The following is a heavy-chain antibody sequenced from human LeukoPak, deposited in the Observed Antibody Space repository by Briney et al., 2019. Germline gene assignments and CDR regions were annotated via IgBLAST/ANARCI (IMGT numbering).Heavy chain of an antibody. J-gene: IGHJ6*04. V-gene: IGHV4-34*01. CDR2: INHSGST. CDR3: ARARPILTGPYYYYGMDV. Sequence: PSETLSLTCAVYGGSFNGYYWSWIRQPPGKGLEWIGEINHSGSTNYNPSLKSRVTISVDTSKNQFSLKLSSVTAAGTAVYYCARARPILTGPYYYYGMDVWGKGTTVTVSS. D-gene: IGHD3-9*01. CDR1: GGSFNGYY.